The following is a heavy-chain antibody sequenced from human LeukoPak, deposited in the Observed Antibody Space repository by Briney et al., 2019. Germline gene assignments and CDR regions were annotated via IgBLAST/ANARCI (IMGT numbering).Heavy chain of an antibody. J-gene: IGHJ6*02. CDR2: INHSGST. CDR1: GGSFSGYY. CDR3: ARLRFYNIYYYYYGMDV. Sequence: SETLSLTCAVYGGSFSGYYWSWIRQPPGKGLEWIGEINHSGSTNYNPSLKSRVTISVDTSKNQFSLKLSSVTAADTAVYYCARLRFYNIYYYYYGMDVWGQGTTVTVSS. D-gene: IGHD3-3*01. V-gene: IGHV4-34*01.